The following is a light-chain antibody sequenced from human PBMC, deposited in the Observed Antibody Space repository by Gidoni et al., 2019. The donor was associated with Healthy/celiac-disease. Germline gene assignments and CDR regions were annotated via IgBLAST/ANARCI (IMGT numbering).Light chain of an antibody. CDR1: RSDVGGYNY. CDR3: SSYTSSSTYV. CDR2: DVR. V-gene: IGLV2-14*01. J-gene: IGLJ1*01. Sequence: QSALPQPASVSVSPGQSLTIACTGTRSDVGGYNYVSWSQQHPGKAPKLMIYDVRNRPSGVSNRFSGSKSGNTASLTISGLQAEDEADYYCSSYTSSSTYVFGTGTKVTVL.